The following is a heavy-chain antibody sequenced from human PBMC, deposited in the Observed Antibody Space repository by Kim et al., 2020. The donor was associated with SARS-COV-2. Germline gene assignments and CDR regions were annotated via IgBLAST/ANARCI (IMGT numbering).Heavy chain of an antibody. J-gene: IGHJ4*02. CDR1: GYTFTSYG. CDR3: ARDVLLIAVAGALDY. V-gene: IGHV1-18*01. CDR2: ISAYNGNT. Sequence: ASVKVSCKASGYTFTSYGISWVRQAPGQGLEWMGWISAYNGNTNYAQKLQGRVTMTTDTSTSTAYMELRSLRSDDTAVYYCARDVLLIAVAGALDYWGQGTLVTVSS. D-gene: IGHD6-19*01.